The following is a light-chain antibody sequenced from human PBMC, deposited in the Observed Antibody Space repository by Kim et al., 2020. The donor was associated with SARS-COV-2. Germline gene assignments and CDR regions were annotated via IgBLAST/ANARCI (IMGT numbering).Light chain of an antibody. CDR3: LEGYSYPLS. V-gene: IGKV1-6*02. CDR2: AES. CDR1: RFIRND. J-gene: IGKJ4*01. Sequence: GSVGRRLSITCLASRFIRNDLAWFQQKPGKAPNLLIYAESTFQNGVPSRFSSSGSSTDLTLTISSLQPEDFGTYFCLEGYSYPLSFGGGTKVDIK.